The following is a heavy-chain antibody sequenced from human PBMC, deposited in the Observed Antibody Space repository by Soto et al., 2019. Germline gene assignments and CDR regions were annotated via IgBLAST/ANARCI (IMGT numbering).Heavy chain of an antibody. Sequence: QVQLQESGPGLVKPSETLSLTCTVSGGSISSYYWSWIRQPPGKGLEWIGYIYYSGSTNYNPSLKSRVPTSVDASKNQCSLKLSSVTAADTAVYYCARGLRYCSGGSCYSGRDFDYWGQGTLVTVSS. CDR2: IYYSGST. V-gene: IGHV4-59*01. D-gene: IGHD2-15*01. J-gene: IGHJ4*02. CDR3: ARGLRYCSGGSCYSGRDFDY. CDR1: GGSISSYY.